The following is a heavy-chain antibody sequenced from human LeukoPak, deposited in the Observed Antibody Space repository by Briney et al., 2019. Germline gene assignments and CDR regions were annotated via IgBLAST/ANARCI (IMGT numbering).Heavy chain of an antibody. CDR3: ARASSSWYYYYYMDV. CDR1: GFTFNNYW. V-gene: IGHV3-7*01. Sequence: GGSLRLSCAASGFTFNNYWMSWVRQAPGKGLEWVAKIKQDGSEKYYVDPVKGRFTISRDNAKNSLFLQMNSLRAEDAAVYYCARASSSWYYYYYMDVLGKGTTVTVSS. D-gene: IGHD6-13*01. CDR2: IKQDGSEK. J-gene: IGHJ6*03.